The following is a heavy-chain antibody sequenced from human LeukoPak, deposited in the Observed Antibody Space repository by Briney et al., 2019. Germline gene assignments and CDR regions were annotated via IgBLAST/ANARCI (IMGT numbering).Heavy chain of an antibody. Sequence: SVKVSCKASRGTFSSYAISWVRQAPGRGLEWMGGIIPIFGTANYAQKFQGRVSITADESTSTAYIELSSLRSEDTAVYYCARDLEDYGSSLSNWFDPWGQGTLVTVSS. CDR2: IIPIFGTA. D-gene: IGHD6-13*01. CDR3: ARDLEDYGSSLSNWFDP. V-gene: IGHV1-69*13. J-gene: IGHJ5*02. CDR1: RGTFSSYA.